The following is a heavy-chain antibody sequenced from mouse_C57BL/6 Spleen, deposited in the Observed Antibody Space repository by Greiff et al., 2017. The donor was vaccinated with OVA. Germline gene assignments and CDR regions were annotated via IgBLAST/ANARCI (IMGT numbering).Heavy chain of an antibody. Sequence: QVQLQQSGAELVRPGASVTLSYKASGYTFTDYEMHWVKQTPVHGLEWIGVIDPETGGTAYNPKFKGKAILTADKSSSPAYMELRSLTSEVSAVYYCTRSPRFNWDGFAYWGQGTTLTVSS. J-gene: IGHJ2*01. D-gene: IGHD4-1*01. CDR3: TRSPRFNWDGFAY. V-gene: IGHV1-15*01. CDR1: GYTFTDYE. CDR2: IDPETGGT.